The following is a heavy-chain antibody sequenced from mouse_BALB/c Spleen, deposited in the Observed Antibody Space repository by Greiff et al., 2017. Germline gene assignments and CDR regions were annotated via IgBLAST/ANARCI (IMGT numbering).Heavy chain of an antibody. CDR1: GYTFTSYW. CDR3: ARYRTTDDWYFDV. V-gene: IGHV1-7*01. CDR2: INPSTGYT. J-gene: IGHJ1*01. Sequence: QVQLQQSGAELAKPGASVKMSCKASGYTFTSYWMHWVKQRPGQGLEWIGYINPSTGYTEYNQKFKDKATLTADKSSSTAYMQLSSLTSEDSAVYYCARYRTTDDWYFDVWGAGTTVTVSS. D-gene: IGHD1-1*01.